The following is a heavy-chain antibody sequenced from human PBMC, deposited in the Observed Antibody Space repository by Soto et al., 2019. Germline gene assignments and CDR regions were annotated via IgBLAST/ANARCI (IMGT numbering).Heavy chain of an antibody. Sequence: PSETLSLTCTVSGGSISSYYWSWIRQPPGKGLEWIGYIYYSGSTNCNPSLKSRVTISVDTSKNQFSLKLSSVTAADTAVYYCARGGSVYYYDSSGRFDYWGQGTLVTVSS. CDR1: GGSISSYY. CDR3: ARGGSVYYYDSSGRFDY. V-gene: IGHV4-59*01. J-gene: IGHJ4*02. D-gene: IGHD3-22*01. CDR2: IYYSGST.